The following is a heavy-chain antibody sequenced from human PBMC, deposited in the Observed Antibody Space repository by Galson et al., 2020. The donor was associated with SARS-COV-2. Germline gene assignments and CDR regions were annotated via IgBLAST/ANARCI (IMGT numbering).Heavy chain of an antibody. Sequence: ASVKVSCKVSGYTLPELAMHWVRQAPGKGLEWMGGFDPEDGETIYAQKFQGRVAMTEDTSTDTAYMELSSLRPEDTAVYYCATGPTVGPTSWVDPWGQGILVTVSS. D-gene: IGHD1-26*01. CDR2: FDPEDGET. CDR3: ATGPTVGPTSWVDP. V-gene: IGHV1-24*01. CDR1: GYTLPELA. J-gene: IGHJ5*02.